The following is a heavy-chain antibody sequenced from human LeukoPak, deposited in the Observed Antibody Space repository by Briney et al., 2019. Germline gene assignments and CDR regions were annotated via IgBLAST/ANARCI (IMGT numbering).Heavy chain of an antibody. CDR1: GGSISSSSYY. D-gene: IGHD2-21*02. V-gene: IGHV4-39*07. J-gene: IGHJ4*02. CDR2: HSHSGSA. CDR3: ARGGGVVVTAAHFDY. Sequence: SETLSLTCTVSGGSISSSSYYWGWIRQPPGKGLEWIGTHSHSGSAYYNPSLRSRVTISVDTSKNQFSLKLSSVTAADTAVYYCARGGGVVVTAAHFDYWGRGTLVTVSS.